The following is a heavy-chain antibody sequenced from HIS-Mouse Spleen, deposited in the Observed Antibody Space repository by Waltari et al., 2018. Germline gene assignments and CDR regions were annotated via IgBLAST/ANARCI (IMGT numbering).Heavy chain of an antibody. J-gene: IGHJ4*02. CDR3: ARVTGGGY. CDR2: IAYDGSNK. Sequence: QVQLVESGGGVVQPGRSLRLSCAASGFTFSSYAMHWVRQAPGKGLEWVAVIAYDGSNKYYADSVKVRFTISRDNSKNTLYLQMNSLRAEDTAVYYCARVTGGGYWGQGTLVTVSS. CDR1: GFTFSSYA. V-gene: IGHV3-30-3*01. D-gene: IGHD3-10*01.